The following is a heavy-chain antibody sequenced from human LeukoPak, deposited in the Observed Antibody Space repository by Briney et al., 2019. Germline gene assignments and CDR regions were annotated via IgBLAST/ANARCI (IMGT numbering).Heavy chain of an antibody. CDR2: IKQDGSEK. J-gene: IGHJ5*02. CDR1: GFTFSSYW. D-gene: IGHD1-14*01. Sequence: GGSLRLSCAASGFTFSSYWMSWVRQAPGKGLEWVANIKQDGSEKYYVDSVKGRFTISRDNAKNSLYLQMNSLRAEDTAVYYCARGRKTPAPPPPLKGKNWFDPWGQGTLVTVSS. V-gene: IGHV3-7*01. CDR3: ARGRKTPAPPPPLKGKNWFDP.